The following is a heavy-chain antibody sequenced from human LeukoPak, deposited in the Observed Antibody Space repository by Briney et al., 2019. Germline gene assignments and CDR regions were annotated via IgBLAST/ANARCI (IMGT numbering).Heavy chain of an antibody. CDR2: ISYDGSNK. CDR3: ARDGGDILTVDNWFDP. CDR1: GFTFSSYA. J-gene: IGHJ5*02. V-gene: IGHV3-30*04. D-gene: IGHD3-9*01. Sequence: PGGSLRLSCAASGFTFSSYAMHWVRQAPGKGLEWVAVISYDGSNKYYADSVKGRFTISRDNSKNTLYLQKNSLRAEDTAVCYCARDGGDILTVDNWFDPWGQGTLVTVSS.